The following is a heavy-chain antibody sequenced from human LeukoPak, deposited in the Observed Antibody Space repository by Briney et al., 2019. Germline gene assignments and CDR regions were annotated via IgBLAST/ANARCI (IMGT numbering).Heavy chain of an antibody. CDR3: ARVDIAAAGDFDY. CDR2: ISSSSSYI. CDR1: GFTFSSYS. J-gene: IGHJ4*02. V-gene: IGHV3-21*01. D-gene: IGHD6-13*01. Sequence: SGGSLRLSCAASGFTFSSYSMNWVRQAPGKGLEWVSSISSSSSYIYYADSVKGRFTISRDNAKNSLYLQMNSLRAEDTAVYYYARVDIAAAGDFDYWGQGTLVTVSS.